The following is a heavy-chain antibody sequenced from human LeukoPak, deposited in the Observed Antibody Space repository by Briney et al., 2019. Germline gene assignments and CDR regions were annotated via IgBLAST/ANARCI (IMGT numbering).Heavy chain of an antibody. CDR2: IYYSGST. D-gene: IGHD3-10*01. Sequence: SETLSLTCTVSAGSISSYYWSCIRQPPGKGLEWIGYIYYSGSTNYNPSLKRRVPIPVDTSKNQFSLKLSSVAAADTAVYYCARRCKLLWFDYGMDGWGQGATVTVSS. CDR1: AGSISSYY. J-gene: IGHJ6*02. V-gene: IGHV4-59*01. CDR3: ARRCKLLWFDYGMDG.